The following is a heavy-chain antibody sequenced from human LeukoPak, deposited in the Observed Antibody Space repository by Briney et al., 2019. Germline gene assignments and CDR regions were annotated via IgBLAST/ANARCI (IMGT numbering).Heavy chain of an antibody. V-gene: IGHV3-23*01. CDR3: ARGYCTSTNCNNWFDP. CDR1: GFTFSDHY. CDR2: ISGGGDMT. D-gene: IGHD2-2*01. Sequence: GGSLRLSCAASGFTFSDHYMDWVRQAPGEGLEWVSAISGGGDMTHYTDSVKGRFTISRDNSRNVLYLQMNSLRADDAAIYYCARGYCTSTNCNNWFDPWGQGALVTVSS. J-gene: IGHJ5*02.